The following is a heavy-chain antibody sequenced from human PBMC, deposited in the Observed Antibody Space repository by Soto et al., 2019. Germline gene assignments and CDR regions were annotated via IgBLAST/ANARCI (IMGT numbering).Heavy chain of an antibody. D-gene: IGHD3-10*01. CDR3: ARDSGTVGYDDS. CDR1: GGTFSTYT. V-gene: IGHV1-69*08. Sequence: QVQLVQSGAEVKKPGSSVKVSCKASGGTFSTYTINWVRQAPGQGLEWMGRIIPLLDVTNNAQRFQGRDTTTADKSTSTVYMELTSLTSQDTAVYYCARDSGTVGYDDSWGQGTLVTVSS. CDR2: IIPLLDVT. J-gene: IGHJ4*02.